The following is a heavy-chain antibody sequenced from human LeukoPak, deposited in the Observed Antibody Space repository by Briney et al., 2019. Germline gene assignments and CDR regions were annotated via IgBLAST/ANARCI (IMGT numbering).Heavy chain of an antibody. CDR3: ARQTGSGLFILP. J-gene: IGHJ4*02. V-gene: IGHV4-59*08. Sequence: SETLSLTCTVSGGSISSYYWSWIRQPPGKGLEWIGYIYYSGSTNYNPSLKSRVTISVDTSKNQFSLSLRSVTAADTAVYYCARQTGSGLFILPGGQGTLVTVSS. D-gene: IGHD3/OR15-3a*01. CDR1: GGSISSYY. CDR2: IYYSGST.